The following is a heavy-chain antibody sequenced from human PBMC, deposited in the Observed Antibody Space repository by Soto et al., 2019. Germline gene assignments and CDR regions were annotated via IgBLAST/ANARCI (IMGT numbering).Heavy chain of an antibody. D-gene: IGHD4-17*01. Sequence: QVQLVQSGAEVKKPGSSVKVSCKASGGTFSSYAISWVRQAPGQGLEWMGGIIPIFGTANYAQKFQGSVTITADETTSTDYMELSSLRSEDTAVYYCARDEDYGIGIWGQRTIVTASS. CDR1: GGTFSSYA. J-gene: IGHJ3*02. V-gene: IGHV1-69*12. CDR3: ARDEDYGIGI. CDR2: IIPIFGTA.